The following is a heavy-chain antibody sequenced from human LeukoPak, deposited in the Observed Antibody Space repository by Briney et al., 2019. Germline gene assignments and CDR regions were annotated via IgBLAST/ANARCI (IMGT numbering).Heavy chain of an antibody. CDR1: GGTFSSYA. J-gene: IGHJ6*02. CDR3: ARVFDYDFWSGYLGAPYYYYGMDV. D-gene: IGHD3-3*01. CDR2: IIPIFGTA. Sequence: GSSVTVSCKASGGTFSSYAISWVRQAPGQGLEWMGGIIPIFGTANYAQKFQGRVTITADESTSTAYMELSSLRSDDTAVYYCARVFDYDFWSGYLGAPYYYYGMDVWGQGTTVTVSS. V-gene: IGHV1-69*01.